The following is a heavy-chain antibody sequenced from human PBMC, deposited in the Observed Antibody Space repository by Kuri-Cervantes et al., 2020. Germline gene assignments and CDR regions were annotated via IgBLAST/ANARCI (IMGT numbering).Heavy chain of an antibody. Sequence: ASVKVSCKASGYTFTSYYMHWVRQAPGQGLEWVGIINPSGGSTSYAQKFQGRVTMTRDTSTSTVYMELSSLRSEDTAVYYCARIREQGRIDYWGQGTLVTVSS. D-gene: IGHD1/OR15-1a*01. CDR2: INPSGGST. V-gene: IGHV1-46*01. CDR1: GYTFTSYY. CDR3: ARIREQGRIDY. J-gene: IGHJ4*02.